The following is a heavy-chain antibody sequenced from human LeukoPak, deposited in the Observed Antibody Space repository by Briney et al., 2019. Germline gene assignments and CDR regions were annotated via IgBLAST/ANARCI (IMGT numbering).Heavy chain of an antibody. J-gene: IGHJ5*02. CDR3: ARDFGTVVTPGWFGP. CDR2: IHPRRGDT. V-gene: IGHV1-2*02. Sequence: ASVTVSCKPSGYSFTAFYIHWVRQTPGQGLEWMGWIHPRRGDTNYAQKFQGRVTMTRDTSISTAYLDLSSLRSDDTAVYYCARDFGTVVTPGWFGPWGQGTLVTVSS. CDR1: GYSFTAFY. D-gene: IGHD4-23*01.